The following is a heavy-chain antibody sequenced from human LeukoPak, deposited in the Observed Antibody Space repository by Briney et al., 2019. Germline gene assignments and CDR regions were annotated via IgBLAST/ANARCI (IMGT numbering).Heavy chain of an antibody. J-gene: IGHJ4*02. CDR1: GGTFSGYA. Sequence: ASVKVSCKASGGTFSGYAISWVRQAPGQGLEWMGRIIPIFGTANYAQKFQGRVTITTDESTSTAYMELSSLRSEDTAVYYCASGITMVRGVILSPLDYWGQGTLVTVSS. CDR3: ASGITMVRGVILSPLDY. V-gene: IGHV1-69*05. D-gene: IGHD3-10*01. CDR2: IIPIFGTA.